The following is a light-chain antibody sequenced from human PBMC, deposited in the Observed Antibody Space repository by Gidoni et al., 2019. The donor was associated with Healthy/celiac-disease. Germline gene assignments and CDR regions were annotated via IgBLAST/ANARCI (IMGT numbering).Light chain of an antibody. CDR2: KAS. J-gene: IGKJ4*01. CDR3: QQYNSSPLT. V-gene: IGKV1-5*03. CDR1: QSISSW. Sequence: DIQMTQSPSTLSASVGDRVTLTCRSSQSISSWLAWYQQKPGKAPKLLIYKASSLESGVPSRFSGSGPGTEFTLTISSLQPDDFATYYCQQYNSSPLTFGGGTKVEIK.